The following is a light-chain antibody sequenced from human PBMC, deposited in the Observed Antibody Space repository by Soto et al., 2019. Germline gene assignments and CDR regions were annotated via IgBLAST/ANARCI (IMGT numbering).Light chain of an antibody. CDR2: GSS. CDR3: QQYVSSVT. V-gene: IGKV3-20*01. J-gene: IGKJ1*01. Sequence: EIVLTQSPGFLSLSPGERATLSCRASQSVDSSFFAWYQQKPGQAPRLLIYGSSKRATGIPDRFSGSGSGTDFTLNISILEPEDFAVYYCQQYVSSVTFGQGTKVEIK. CDR1: QSVDSSF.